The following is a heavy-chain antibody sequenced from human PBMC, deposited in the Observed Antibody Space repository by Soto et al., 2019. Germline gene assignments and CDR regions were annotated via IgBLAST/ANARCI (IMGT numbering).Heavy chain of an antibody. J-gene: IGHJ4*02. V-gene: IGHV3-30-3*01. D-gene: IGHD6-19*01. CDR3: ARVKRGYSSGWTQSFDY. CDR2: ISYDGSNK. Sequence: GGSLRLSCAASGFTFSSYAMHWVRQAPGKGLEWVAVISYDGSNKYYADSVKGRFTISRDNSKNTLYLQMNSLRAEDTAVYYCARVKRGYSSGWTQSFDYWGQGXLVTVYS. CDR1: GFTFSSYA.